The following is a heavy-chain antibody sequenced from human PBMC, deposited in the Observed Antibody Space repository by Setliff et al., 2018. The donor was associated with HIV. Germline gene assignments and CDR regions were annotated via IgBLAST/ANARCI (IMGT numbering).Heavy chain of an antibody. CDR3: ANFGGNSIAAPLDY. Sequence: LGGSLRLSCAASGFTFSSYGMHWVRQAPGKGPEWVAVISSDGTNKYLADSVKGRFTISRDNSKNTLYLQMNSLRAEDTAVYYCANFGGNSIAAPLDYWGQGTLVTVSS. V-gene: IGHV3-30*12. D-gene: IGHD6-6*01. CDR2: ISSDGTNK. J-gene: IGHJ4*02. CDR1: GFTFSSYG.